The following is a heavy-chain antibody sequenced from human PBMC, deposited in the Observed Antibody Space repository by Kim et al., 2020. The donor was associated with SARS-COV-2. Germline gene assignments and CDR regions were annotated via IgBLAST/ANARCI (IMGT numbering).Heavy chain of an antibody. CDR2: IWYDGSNK. J-gene: IGHJ5*02. V-gene: IGHV3-33*01. D-gene: IGHD3-10*01. CDR3: ARDDYGSGTPRFDP. CDR1: GFTFSSYG. Sequence: GGSLRLSCAASGFTFSSYGMHWVRQAPGKGLEWVAVIWYDGSNKYYADSVKGRFTISRDNSKNTLYLQMNSLRAEDTAVYYCARDDYGSGTPRFDPWGQGTLVTVSS.